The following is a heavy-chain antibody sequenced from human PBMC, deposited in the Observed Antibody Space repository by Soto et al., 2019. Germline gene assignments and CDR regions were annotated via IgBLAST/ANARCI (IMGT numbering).Heavy chain of an antibody. CDR3: ARTGLGYWDY. CDR2: INHSGST. Sequence: SETLSLTCAVYGGSFSGYYWSWIRQPPGKGLEWIGEINHSGSTNYNPSLKSRVTISVDTSKNQFSLKLSSVTAADTAVYYCARTGLGYWDYWGQGTLVTVSS. V-gene: IGHV4-34*01. CDR1: GGSFSGYY. J-gene: IGHJ4*02. D-gene: IGHD7-27*01.